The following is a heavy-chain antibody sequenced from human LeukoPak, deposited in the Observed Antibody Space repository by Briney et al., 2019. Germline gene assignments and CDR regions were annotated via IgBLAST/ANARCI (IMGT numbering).Heavy chain of an antibody. CDR1: GFTFSSYS. Sequence: GVALRRSCAASGFTFSSYSMNWVRQAPGKGLEWISYISSSMSITYYADSVKGRFTISRDNAKNSLYLQMNGLTDEDTAVYYCARGSLNYYASGSYYMVFWGQGTLVTVSS. D-gene: IGHD3-10*01. CDR3: ARGSLNYYASGSYYMVF. CDR2: ISSSMSIT. V-gene: IGHV3-48*02. J-gene: IGHJ4*02.